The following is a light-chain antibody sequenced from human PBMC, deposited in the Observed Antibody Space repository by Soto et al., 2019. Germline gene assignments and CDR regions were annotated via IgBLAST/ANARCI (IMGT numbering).Light chain of an antibody. V-gene: IGKV1-5*01. CDR1: QSISSW. Sequence: DFQMTQSPSTLSATAGDRVTITCRASQSISSWLAWYQHKPGKAPKLLIYDASNLDSGVPSRFSGSGSGTEFTLTISSLQPDDFATYYCQHYNSYSEAFGQGTKVDI. J-gene: IGKJ1*01. CDR2: DAS. CDR3: QHYNSYSEA.